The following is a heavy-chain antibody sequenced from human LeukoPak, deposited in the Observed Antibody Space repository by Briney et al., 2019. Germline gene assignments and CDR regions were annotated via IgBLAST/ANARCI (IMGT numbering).Heavy chain of an antibody. J-gene: IGHJ6*03. CDR1: GGSISSYY. CDR2: IYYSGST. Sequence: PSETLSLTCTVSGGSISSYYWSWIRQPPGKGLEWIGYIYYSGSTNYNPSLKSRVTISVDTSKNQFSLKLSSVTAADTAVYYCARRGLRITYYMDVWGKGTTVTVSS. D-gene: IGHD3-10*01. V-gene: IGHV4-59*12. CDR3: ARRGLRITYYMDV.